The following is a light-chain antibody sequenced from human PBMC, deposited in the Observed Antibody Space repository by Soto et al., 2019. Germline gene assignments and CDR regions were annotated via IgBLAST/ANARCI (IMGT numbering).Light chain of an antibody. CDR3: QQYNSYSPT. CDR2: KAS. CDR1: QSISVW. Sequence: DIQMTQSPSTLSASVGDRVTITCRASQSISVWLAWYQQKAGKAPNLLIYKASRLESGVPSRFSGSGSETEFSLTIRGLQPADSATYYCQQYNSYSPTFGQGTKVEVK. V-gene: IGKV1-5*03. J-gene: IGKJ1*01.